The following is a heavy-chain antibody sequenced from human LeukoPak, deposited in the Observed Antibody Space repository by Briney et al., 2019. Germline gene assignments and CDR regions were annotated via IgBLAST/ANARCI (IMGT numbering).Heavy chain of an antibody. V-gene: IGHV1-3*01. CDR2: INAGNGNT. CDR1: GYTFTSYA. D-gene: IGHD6-19*01. J-gene: IGHJ4*02. CDR3: ARLPYSSGWSPDY. Sequence: ASVKASCKASGYTFTSYAMHWVRQAPGQRLEWMGWINAGNGNTKYSQKFQGRVTITRDTSASTAYMELSSLRSEDTAVYYCARLPYSSGWSPDYWGQGTLVTVSS.